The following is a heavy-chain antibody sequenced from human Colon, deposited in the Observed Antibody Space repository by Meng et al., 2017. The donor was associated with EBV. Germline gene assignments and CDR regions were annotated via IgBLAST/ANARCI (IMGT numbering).Heavy chain of an antibody. CDR1: GGPIRICSSY. J-gene: IGHJ4*02. D-gene: IGHD3-10*01. Sequence: LSGSGPRRGNRSETLSLTCTVSGGPIRICSSYWGWIRPTPGKGLEWIGIIYYNGSTHYNPPLKSRVTISVETSKNQFSLNLSSVTATDTAVYYCARGYMVRGLILPFAYWGQGTLVTVSS. CDR2: IYYNGST. V-gene: IGHV4-39*07. CDR3: ARGYMVRGLILPFAY.